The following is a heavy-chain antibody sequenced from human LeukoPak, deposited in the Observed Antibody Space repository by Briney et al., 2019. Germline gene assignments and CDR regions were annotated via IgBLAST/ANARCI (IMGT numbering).Heavy chain of an antibody. CDR1: GYTFTVYY. CDR2: INPNSGGT. CDR3: ARGLKQTKPPPAMATLGY. D-gene: IGHD5-18*01. Sequence: ASVKVSCKASGYTFTVYYMHWVRQAPGQGLGWMGWINPNSGGTNYAQKFQGRVTMTRDTSISTAYMELSRLRSDDTAVYYCARGLKQTKPPPAMATLGYWGQGTLVTVSS. V-gene: IGHV1-2*02. J-gene: IGHJ4*02.